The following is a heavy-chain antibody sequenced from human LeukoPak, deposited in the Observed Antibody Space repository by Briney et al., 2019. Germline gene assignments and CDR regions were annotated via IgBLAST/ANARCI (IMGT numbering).Heavy chain of an antibody. V-gene: IGHV3-72*01. CDR3: ARGTGTWDAFDR. CDR2: TRNKANSYTT. Sequence: GGSLRLSCVGSGFTLSDYYMDWVRQAPGKGLEWVGRTRNKANSYTTEYAASVKGRFTISRDGSKNSLYLQMNSLKTEDTAVYYCARGTGTWDAFDRWGQGTMVTVS. J-gene: IGHJ3*02. CDR1: GFTLSDYY. D-gene: IGHD1-7*01.